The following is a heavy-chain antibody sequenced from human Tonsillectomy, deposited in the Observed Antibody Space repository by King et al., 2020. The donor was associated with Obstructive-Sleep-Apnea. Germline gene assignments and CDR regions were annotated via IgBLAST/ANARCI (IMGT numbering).Heavy chain of an antibody. J-gene: IGHJ4*02. CDR3: SRLTEYSNYEAY. Sequence: VQLQKSGPGLVMPSQTLSLTCTVSDDSISSSDYYWGWIRQHPGKGLEWIGCISHRGGPYYNPSLKSRLTISLETSQKQFFLKLSSVTAADTAVYYCSRLTEYSNYEAYWGQGILVTVSS. CDR1: DDSISSSDYY. V-gene: IGHV4-31*03. CDR2: ISHRGGP. D-gene: IGHD4-11*01.